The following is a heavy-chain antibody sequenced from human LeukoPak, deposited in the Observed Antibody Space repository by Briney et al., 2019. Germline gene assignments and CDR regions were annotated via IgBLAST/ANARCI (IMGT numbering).Heavy chain of an antibody. J-gene: IGHJ4*02. V-gene: IGHV5-51*01. CDR2: IYPGNSKI. D-gene: IGHD4-23*01. CDR3: ASFSDGKDSDFDH. CDR1: GYSFTSYW. Sequence: GESLKISCKASGYSFTSYWIGWVRQMPGKGLEWMGIIYPGNSKIRYRPSFQGQVTISADKSISTAYLQWSSLKASDTAVYYCASFSDGKDSDFDHWGQGTLVTVSS.